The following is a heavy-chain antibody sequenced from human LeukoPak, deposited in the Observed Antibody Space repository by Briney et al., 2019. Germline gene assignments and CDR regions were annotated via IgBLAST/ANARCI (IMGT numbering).Heavy chain of an antibody. CDR1: GYTFTNYY. CDR2: INPSGGST. J-gene: IGHJ4*02. D-gene: IGHD4-17*01. Sequence: GASVKVSCKASGYTFTNYYIHWVRQAPGQGLEWMGIINPSGGSTSYAQKFQGRVTMTRDMSTSTVYMELSSLRSEDTAVYYCARVDGDYGVFDYWGQGTLVTVSS. CDR3: ARVDGDYGVFDY. V-gene: IGHV1-46*01.